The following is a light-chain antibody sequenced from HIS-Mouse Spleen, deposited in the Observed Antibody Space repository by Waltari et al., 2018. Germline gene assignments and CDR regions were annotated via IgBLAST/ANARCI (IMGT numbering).Light chain of an antibody. CDR2: GAS. J-gene: IGKJ3*01. CDR1: QSVSSSY. Sequence: DIVLTPSPGTLSLYPGERATLTCRAGQSVSSSYLAWYQQKPGQAPRLLIYGASSRATGIPDRFSGSGSGTDFTLTISRLEPEDFAVYYCQQYGSSPPITFGPGTKVDIK. V-gene: IGKV3-20*01. CDR3: QQYGSSPPIT.